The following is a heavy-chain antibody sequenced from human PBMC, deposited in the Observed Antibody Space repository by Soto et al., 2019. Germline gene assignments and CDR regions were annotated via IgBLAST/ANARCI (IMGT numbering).Heavy chain of an antibody. Sequence: GGSLRLSCAASGFTLSDHYIDWVRQAPGKGLEWVGRIGNEANSYATQYAASVKGKFTVSREDSENSLYLQMNNLKTEDTAVYYCARVYHDGGPRYIDLWGRGTLVTVSS. J-gene: IGHJ2*01. V-gene: IGHV3-72*01. D-gene: IGHD2-15*01. CDR3: ARVYHDGGPRYIDL. CDR2: IGNEANSYAT. CDR1: GFTLSDHY.